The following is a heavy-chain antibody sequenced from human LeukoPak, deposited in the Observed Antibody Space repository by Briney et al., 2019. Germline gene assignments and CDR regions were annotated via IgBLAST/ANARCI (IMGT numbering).Heavy chain of an antibody. J-gene: IGHJ3*02. D-gene: IGHD1-26*01. CDR1: GYSFTSYG. CDR3: ARESDRMGYSGSYGATVAFDI. CDR2: ISGYDGNT. Sequence: ASVKVSCKASGYSFTSYGIGWVRQAPGQGLEWMGWISGYDGNTNYAQKFQGRVTMTTDTSTSTAYMELRSLRSDDTAVYYWARESDRMGYSGSYGATVAFDIWGQGTMVTVSS. V-gene: IGHV1-18*01.